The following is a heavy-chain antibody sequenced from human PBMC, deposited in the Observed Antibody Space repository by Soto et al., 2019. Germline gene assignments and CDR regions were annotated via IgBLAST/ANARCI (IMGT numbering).Heavy chain of an antibody. D-gene: IGHD1-1*01. CDR1: GFSFSTST. CDR2: IGRTGIDR. V-gene: IGHV3-21*01. Sequence: EVQLVESGGGLVKPGGSLRLSCAGSGFSFSTSTMNWVRQAPGKGLEFVSSIGRTGIDRYYIDSVKGRFTISRDNAQSSLYLQMNSLRAEDTALYYCVCDDNRRYWGQGTLVTVSS. J-gene: IGHJ4*02. CDR3: VCDDNRRY.